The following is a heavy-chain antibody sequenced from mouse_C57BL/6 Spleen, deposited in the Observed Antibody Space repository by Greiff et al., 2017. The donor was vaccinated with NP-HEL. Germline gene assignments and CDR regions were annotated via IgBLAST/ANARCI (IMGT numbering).Heavy chain of an antibody. CDR1: GYTFTSYW. V-gene: IGHV1-64*01. J-gene: IGHJ3*01. CDR3: VRCGNEFAY. CDR2: IHPNSGST. Sequence: VQLQQSGAELVKPGASVKLSCKASGYTFTSYWMHWVKQRPGQGLEWIGMIHPNSGSTNYNEKLKSKATLTVDKSSSTAYMQLSSLTSEDSAVYYCVRCGNEFAYWGQGTLVTVSA. D-gene: IGHD2-1*01.